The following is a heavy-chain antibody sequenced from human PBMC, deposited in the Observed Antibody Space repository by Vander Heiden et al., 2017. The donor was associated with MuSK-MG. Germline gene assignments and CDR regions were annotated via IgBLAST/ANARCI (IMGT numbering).Heavy chain of an antibody. CDR3: ARGAYDIWTTYYTSFDY. CDR2: VNPNSDDT. J-gene: IGHJ4*02. Sequence: QVQLVQSGAEVTKPGASVMLSCKAYGYTFTDSYIHWVRQAPGQGLECVGWVNPNSDDTNYAQKFQGRVTMTRHTSISTAYMELSRLRSDDTAVYYCARGAYDIWTTYYTSFDYWCQGTLVTVSS. D-gene: IGHD3-9*01. CDR1: GYTFTDSY. V-gene: IGHV1-2*02.